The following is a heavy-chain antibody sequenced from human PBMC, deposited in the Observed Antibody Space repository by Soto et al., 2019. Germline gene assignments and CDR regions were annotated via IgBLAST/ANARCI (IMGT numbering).Heavy chain of an antibody. D-gene: IGHD3-10*01. V-gene: IGHV4-31*03. CDR1: GGSISSVGHY. CDR2: IYYSGST. Sequence: QVQLQESGPGLAKPAQTLSLTCSVSGGSISSVGHYCSLIRQHPGKGLAWIGYIYYSGSTYYNPSLISRVNMSVDTSKNQFSLKLSSVTAADTSVYYCARHKYSSGTFSCFDDWGQGTLVT. CDR3: ARHKYSSGTFSCFDD. J-gene: IGHJ4*02.